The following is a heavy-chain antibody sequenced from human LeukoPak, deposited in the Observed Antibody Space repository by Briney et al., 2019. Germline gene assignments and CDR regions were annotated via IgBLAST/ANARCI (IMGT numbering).Heavy chain of an antibody. J-gene: IGHJ4*02. V-gene: IGHV4-59*08. Sequence: SETLSLTCTVSGGSISSYYWSWIRQPPGKGLEWIGYIYYSGSTNYNPSLKSRVTISVDTSKNQFSLKLSSVTAADTAVYYCAGGPYYDILTGYFNSFFDYWGQGTLVTVSS. CDR3: AGGPYYDILTGYFNSFFDY. CDR2: IYYSGST. D-gene: IGHD3-9*01. CDR1: GGSISSYY.